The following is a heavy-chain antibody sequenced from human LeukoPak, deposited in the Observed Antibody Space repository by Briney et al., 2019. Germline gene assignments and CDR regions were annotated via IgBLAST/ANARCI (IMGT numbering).Heavy chain of an antibody. CDR3: ARGEFNGLDY. CDR1: GFTFSSYA. J-gene: IGHJ4*02. CDR2: ILYDRSNK. D-gene: IGHD2-8*01. V-gene: IGHV3-30-3*01. Sequence: GRSLRLSCAASGFTFSSYAMHWVRQAPGKGLEWVAVILYDRSNKYYADSVKGRFTISRDNSKNTLYLQMNSLRPEDTAVYYCARGEFNGLDYWGQGTLVTVSS.